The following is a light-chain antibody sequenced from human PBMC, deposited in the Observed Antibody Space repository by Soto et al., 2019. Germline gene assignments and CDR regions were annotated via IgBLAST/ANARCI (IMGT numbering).Light chain of an antibody. Sequence: QSVLTQPASASGSPGQSITISCTGTSSDVGGYNYVSWYQQHPGKAPKLMIYDVSNRPSGVSNRFSGSKSGNTASLTISGLQAEDEADYYCSSYTSSSTLAFGGGTKVTVL. CDR2: DVS. CDR1: SSDVGGYNY. J-gene: IGLJ2*01. V-gene: IGLV2-14*01. CDR3: SSYTSSSTLA.